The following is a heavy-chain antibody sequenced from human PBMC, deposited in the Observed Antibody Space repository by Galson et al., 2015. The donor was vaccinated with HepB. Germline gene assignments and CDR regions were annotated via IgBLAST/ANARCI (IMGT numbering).Heavy chain of an antibody. CDR3: AGEKWSNYGMDV. J-gene: IGHJ6*02. D-gene: IGHD2-8*01. V-gene: IGHV1-18*01. CDR2: ISTYNGNT. CDR1: GYTFTDYG. Sequence: SVKVSCKASGYTFTDYGISWVRQAPGQGLEWMGWISTYNGNTNYAQKLQGRVTMTTDTSTSTAYMDLRSLRSDDAAVYYCAGEKWSNYGMDVWGQGTTVTVSS.